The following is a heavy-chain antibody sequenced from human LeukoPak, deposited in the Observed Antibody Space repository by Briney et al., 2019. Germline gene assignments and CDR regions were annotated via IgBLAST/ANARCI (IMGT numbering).Heavy chain of an antibody. V-gene: IGHV3-23*01. CDR2: ISGSGGST. CDR1: GFTFSSYA. D-gene: IGHD2-2*01. CDR3: AKEADLIVVVPATTDY. J-gene: IGHJ4*02. Sequence: GGSLRLSCAASGFTFSSYAMSWARQAPGKGLEWVSAISGSGGSTYYADSVKGRFTISRDNSKNTLYLQMNSLRAEDTAVYYCAKEADLIVVVPATTDYWGQGTLVTVSS.